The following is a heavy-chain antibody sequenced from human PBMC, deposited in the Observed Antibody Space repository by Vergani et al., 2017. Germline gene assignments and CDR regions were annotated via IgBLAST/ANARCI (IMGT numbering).Heavy chain of an antibody. CDR2: NDRNYGVK. CDR3: VKDNDYDADGPFDL. J-gene: IGHJ2*01. V-gene: IGHV3-9*01. CDR1: GFTFQAFA. D-gene: IGHD3-16*01. Sequence: VEAGGGLVQPGGSLRLSCTASGFTFQAFAFHWVRQVSGRGLEWVSGNDRNYGVKNGNSFEGRFSISRDNAKKAVFLQMNNLRHEDTALYFCVKDNDYDADGPFDLWGRGTLVTVSS.